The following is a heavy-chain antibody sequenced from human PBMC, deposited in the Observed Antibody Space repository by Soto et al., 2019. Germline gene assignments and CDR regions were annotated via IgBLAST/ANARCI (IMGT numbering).Heavy chain of an antibody. CDR2: ISAYNGNT. Sequence: RASVKVSCKASGYTFTSYGISWVRQAPGQGLEWMGWISAYNGNTNYAQKLQGRVTMTTDTSTSTAYMELRSLRSDDTAVYYCARDLFWSGYYTGHENYGMDVWGQGTTVTVSS. V-gene: IGHV1-18*01. CDR3: ARDLFWSGYYTGHENYGMDV. CDR1: GYTFTSYG. D-gene: IGHD3-3*01. J-gene: IGHJ6*02.